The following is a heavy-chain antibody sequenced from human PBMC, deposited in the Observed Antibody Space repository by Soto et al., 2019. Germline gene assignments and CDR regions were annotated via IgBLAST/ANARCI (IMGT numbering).Heavy chain of an antibody. V-gene: IGHV3-48*02. Sequence: GGSLRLSCAASGFTFTYYSLHWVRQAPGKGLEWLAYSNSGSGTISYADSVRGRFTISRDNAKASLYLQMNSLRDEDTAVYYCARDSGYAFDYWGQGALVTVS. J-gene: IGHJ4*02. D-gene: IGHD3-16*01. CDR1: GFTFTYYS. CDR2: SNSGSGTI. CDR3: ARDSGYAFDY.